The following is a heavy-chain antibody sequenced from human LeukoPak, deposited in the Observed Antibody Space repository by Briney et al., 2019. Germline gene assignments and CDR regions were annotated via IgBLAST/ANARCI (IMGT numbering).Heavy chain of an antibody. J-gene: IGHJ4*02. Sequence: SGGSLRLSCAASGFTFSSYAMSWVRQAPGKGLEWVSAITSSGGGTYYADSVKGRFTISRDNSKSTLYLRMNSLGVDDTALYYCATRIEQQLVPGGQGTLVTVSS. D-gene: IGHD6-6*01. V-gene: IGHV3-23*01. CDR1: GFTFSSYA. CDR3: ATRIEQQLVP. CDR2: ITSSGGGT.